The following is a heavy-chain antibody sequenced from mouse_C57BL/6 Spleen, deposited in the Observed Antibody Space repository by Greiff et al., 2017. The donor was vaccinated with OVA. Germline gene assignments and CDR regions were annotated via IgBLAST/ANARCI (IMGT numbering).Heavy chain of an antibody. J-gene: IGHJ4*01. CDR2: IDPETGGT. CDR3: TRFTTYYYAMDY. CDR1: GYTFTDYD. D-gene: IGHD1-1*01. Sequence: VQLQQSGAELVRPGASVTLSCKASGYTFTDYDMHWVKQTPVHGLEWIGAIDPETGGTAYNQKFKGKAILTADKSSSTAYMELRSLTSEDSAVYYCTRFTTYYYAMDYWGQGTSVTVSS. V-gene: IGHV1-15*01.